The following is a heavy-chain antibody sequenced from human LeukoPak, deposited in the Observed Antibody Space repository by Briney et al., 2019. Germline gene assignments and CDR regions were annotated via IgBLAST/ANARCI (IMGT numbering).Heavy chain of an antibody. Sequence: SETLSLTRTVPGGSISSHYWSWIRQPVQKGVEWVGRVHSIGSTNYNPSIKSRVNMSVDTSKNQFSLKLSSVTAADTAVYYCARDGGSGFDYWGQGTLVTVSS. CDR2: VHSIGST. CDR3: ARDGGSGFDY. CDR1: GGSISSHY. V-gene: IGHV4-4*07. D-gene: IGHD6-19*01. J-gene: IGHJ4*02.